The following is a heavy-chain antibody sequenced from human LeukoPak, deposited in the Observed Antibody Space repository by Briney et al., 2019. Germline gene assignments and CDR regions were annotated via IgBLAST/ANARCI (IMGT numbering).Heavy chain of an antibody. CDR2: LYPSGSS. J-gene: IGHJ4*02. D-gene: IGHD1-14*01. Sequence: QPSGTLSLTCSVSGASISPYYWNWIRQPAGKGLEWIGRLYPSGSSDYNPSLKSRVSISVGTSNNQFSLRVTSVTAADTAIYYCARDLSESLYFDYWGQGILVTVSA. V-gene: IGHV4-4*07. CDR3: ARDLSESLYFDY. CDR1: GASISPYY.